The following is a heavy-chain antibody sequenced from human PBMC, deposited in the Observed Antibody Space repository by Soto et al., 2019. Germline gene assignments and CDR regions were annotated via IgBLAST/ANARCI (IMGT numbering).Heavy chain of an antibody. CDR1: GYTFTSYG. CDR2: ISAYNGNT. D-gene: IGHD3-16*01. CDR3: ARVRGGTYYYYGMDV. J-gene: IGHJ6*02. Sequence: QVQLVQSGAEVKKPGASVKVSCKASGYTFTSYGISWVRQAPGQGLEWMGWISAYNGNTNYAQKLQGRVTMTTDTSXTTAYMELRSLRSDDTAVYYCARVRGGTYYYYGMDVWGQGTTVTVSS. V-gene: IGHV1-18*01.